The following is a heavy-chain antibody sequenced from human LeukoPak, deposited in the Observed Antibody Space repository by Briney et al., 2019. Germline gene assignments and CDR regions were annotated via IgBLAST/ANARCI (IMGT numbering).Heavy chain of an antibody. CDR3: AGTLYSGYGLGSLGAFDI. J-gene: IGHJ3*02. CDR1: GFTFSSYG. V-gene: IGHV3-30*03. CDR2: ISYDGSNK. D-gene: IGHD5-12*01. Sequence: GRSLRLSCAASGFTFSSYGMHWVRQAPGKGLEWVAVISYDGSNKYYADSVKGRFTISRDNSKNTLYLQMNNLRAEDTAVYYCAGTLYSGYGLGSLGAFDIWGQGTMVSVSS.